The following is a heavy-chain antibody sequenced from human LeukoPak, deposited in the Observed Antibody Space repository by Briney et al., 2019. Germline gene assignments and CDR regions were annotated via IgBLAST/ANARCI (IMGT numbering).Heavy chain of an antibody. CDR3: ARDVRAFDI. Sequence: SETLSLTCTVSGGSISSYYGTWIRQPAGKGLEWIGHFYISGRANYDPSLKSRVTMSVDTSKNQFSLKLRSVTAADTAVYYCARDVRAFDIWGQGTMVTVSS. J-gene: IGHJ3*02. V-gene: IGHV4-4*07. CDR2: FYISGRA. CDR1: GGSISSYY.